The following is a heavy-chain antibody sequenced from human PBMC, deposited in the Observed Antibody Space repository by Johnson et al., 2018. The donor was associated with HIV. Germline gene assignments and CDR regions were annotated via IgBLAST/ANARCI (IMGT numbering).Heavy chain of an antibody. CDR1: GFTFSSYA. V-gene: IGHV3-30*02. CDR3: AIFSTDPPDAFDI. J-gene: IGHJ3*02. D-gene: IGHD2/OR15-2a*01. Sequence: QVQLVESGGGVVQPGRSLKLSCAVSGFTFSSYAMHWVRQAPGKGLEWVAFIRYDGSNKYYADSVKGRFTISRDNSKNTLYLQMNSLRAEDTAVYYCAIFSTDPPDAFDIWGQGTMVTVSS. CDR2: IRYDGSNK.